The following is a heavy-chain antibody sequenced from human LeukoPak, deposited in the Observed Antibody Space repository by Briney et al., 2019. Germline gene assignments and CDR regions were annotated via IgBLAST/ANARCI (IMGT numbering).Heavy chain of an antibody. D-gene: IGHD4-17*01. CDR2: INHSGST. Sequence: SETLSLTCAVYGGSFSGYYWSWIRQPPGKGLEWIGEINHSGSTNYNPSLKSRVTISVDTSKNQFSLKLSSVTAADTAVYYCASVYGDYVWFDPWGQGTLVTVSS. CDR1: GGSFSGYY. CDR3: ASVYGDYVWFDP. J-gene: IGHJ5*02. V-gene: IGHV4-34*01.